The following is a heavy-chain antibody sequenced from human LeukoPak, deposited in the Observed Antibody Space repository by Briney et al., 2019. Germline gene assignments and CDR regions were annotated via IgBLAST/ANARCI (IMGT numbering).Heavy chain of an antibody. Sequence: GGSLRLSCAASGFTFSSYWMSWVRQAPGKGLEWVANIKPDGSEKNYVDSVKGRFTISRDNAKNSPYLQMSSLRAEDTAVYYCARDNRAAFDYWGQGTLVTVSS. CDR3: ARDNRAAFDY. V-gene: IGHV3-7*01. CDR2: IKPDGSEK. D-gene: IGHD3-16*02. J-gene: IGHJ4*02. CDR1: GFTFSSYW.